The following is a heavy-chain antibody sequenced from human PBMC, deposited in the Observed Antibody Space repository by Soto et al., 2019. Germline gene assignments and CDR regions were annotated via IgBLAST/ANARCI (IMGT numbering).Heavy chain of an antibody. CDR3: AKDYEAAYYYGMDV. J-gene: IGHJ6*02. D-gene: IGHD3-3*01. CDR2: ISYDGSEK. CDR1: GFTFSSYG. Sequence: LRLSCAASGFTFSSYGMHWVRQAPGKGLEWVAVISYDGSEKYYADSVKGRFTISRDNSKNTLYLQMTNLRAEDTAVYYCAKDYEAAYYYGMDVWGQGTTVTVS. V-gene: IGHV3-30*18.